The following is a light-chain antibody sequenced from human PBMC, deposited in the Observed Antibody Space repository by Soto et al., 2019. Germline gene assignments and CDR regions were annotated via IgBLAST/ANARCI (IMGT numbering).Light chain of an antibody. CDR2: DAV. CDR1: QTVNNY. Sequence: ESILIQSPATLSLSPGERATLSCRASQTVNNYLAWYQQKPGQVPRLLMYDAVRRATGIPDRFSGSVSGTDFTLTISSLEPEDFAVYYCQQRSGRLTFGGGTKVELK. CDR3: QQRSGRLT. V-gene: IGKV3-11*01. J-gene: IGKJ4*01.